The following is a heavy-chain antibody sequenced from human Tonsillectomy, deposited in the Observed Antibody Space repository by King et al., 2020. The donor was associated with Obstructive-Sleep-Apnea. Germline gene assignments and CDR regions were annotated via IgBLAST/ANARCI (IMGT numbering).Heavy chain of an antibody. J-gene: IGHJ6*02. CDR3: AAREFTYESLTGYSYGMDV. V-gene: IGHV4-31*03. CDR2: IYYSGST. Sequence: VQLQESGPGLVKPSQTLSLTCTVSGGSISSGGYYWSWIRQHPGKGLEWIGYIYYSGSTYSNPSLKSRVSISVDTSKNQFSLRLSSVTAADTAVYYCAAREFTYESLTGYSYGMDVWGQGTTVTVSS. D-gene: IGHD3-9*01. CDR1: GGSISSGGYY.